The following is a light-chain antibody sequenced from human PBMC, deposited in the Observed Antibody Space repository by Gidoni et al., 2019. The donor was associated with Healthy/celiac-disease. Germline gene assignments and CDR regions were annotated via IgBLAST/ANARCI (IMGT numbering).Light chain of an antibody. J-gene: IGKJ1*01. CDR2: AAS. Sequence: DIQLTQSPSSLSASVGDRVTITCRASQSISSYLNWYQQKPGKAPKLLIYAASSWQSGVPSRFSGSGSGTDCTLTISSLQPEDFATYYCQQSYSTPWTFGQGTKVEIK. CDR3: QQSYSTPWT. V-gene: IGKV1-39*01. CDR1: QSISSY.